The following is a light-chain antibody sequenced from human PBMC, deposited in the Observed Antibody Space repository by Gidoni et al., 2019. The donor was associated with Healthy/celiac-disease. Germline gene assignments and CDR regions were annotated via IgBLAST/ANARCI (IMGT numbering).Light chain of an antibody. CDR1: QSISSY. CDR3: QPSYSTSWT. V-gene: IGKV1-39*01. J-gene: IGKJ1*01. CDR2: AAS. Sequence: DIQMTQSPSSLSASVGDRVTITCRASQSISSYVNWYQQKPGKAPKLLIDAASSLQSGVPSRFSGSGSVTVFTLTISRLPPEDFATYYCQPSYSTSWTFXXXTKVEIK.